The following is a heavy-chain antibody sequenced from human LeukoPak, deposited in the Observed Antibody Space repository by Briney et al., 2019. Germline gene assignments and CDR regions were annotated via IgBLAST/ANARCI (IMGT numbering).Heavy chain of an antibody. J-gene: IGHJ4*02. CDR3: AKVHLDSSGYYYPLYYFDY. D-gene: IGHD3-22*01. CDR2: ISGSGGST. Sequence: PGGSLRLSCAASGFTFSSYAMSWVRQAPGKGLDWVSAISGSGGSTYYADSVKGRFTISRDNSKSTLYLQMNSLRAEDTAVYYCAKVHLDSSGYYYPLYYFDYWGQGTLVTVSS. V-gene: IGHV3-23*01. CDR1: GFTFSSYA.